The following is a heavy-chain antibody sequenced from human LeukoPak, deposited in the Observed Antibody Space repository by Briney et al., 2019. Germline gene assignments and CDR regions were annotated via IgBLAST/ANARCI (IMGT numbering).Heavy chain of an antibody. Sequence: SVKVSCKASGGTFSSYAISWVRQAPGQGLEWMGGIIPIFGTANYAQKFQGRVTITADKSTSTAYMELSSLRSEDTAVYYCARYASGWPFFDYWGQGTLVTVSS. CDR3: ARYASGWPFFDY. CDR1: GGTFSSYA. J-gene: IGHJ4*02. V-gene: IGHV1-69*06. CDR2: IIPIFGTA. D-gene: IGHD6-19*01.